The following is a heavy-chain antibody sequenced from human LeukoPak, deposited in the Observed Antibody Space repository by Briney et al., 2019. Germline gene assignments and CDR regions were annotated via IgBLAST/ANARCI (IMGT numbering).Heavy chain of an antibody. D-gene: IGHD3-16*01. Sequence: SETLSLTCTVSGGSISSYYWSWIRQPAGKGLEWIGRIYTSGSTNYNPSLKSRVTMSVDTSKNQFSLKLSSVTAADTAVYYCARKPWVPDYYYYGMDVWGQGTTVTVSS. V-gene: IGHV4-4*07. CDR3: ARKPWVPDYYYYGMDV. CDR2: IYTSGST. CDR1: GGSISSYY. J-gene: IGHJ6*02.